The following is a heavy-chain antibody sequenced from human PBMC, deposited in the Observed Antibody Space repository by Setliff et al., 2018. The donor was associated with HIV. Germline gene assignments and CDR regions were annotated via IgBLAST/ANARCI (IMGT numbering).Heavy chain of an antibody. Sequence: GSLRLSCAASGFTFSDHYMDWVRQAPGKGLEWVGRTTNKADSYNTNYAASVKGRFTIARDDSKNSLYLQMNSLKTEDTAVYYCTRVDSNYEKFDCWGQGSLVTVSS. V-gene: IGHV3-72*01. J-gene: IGHJ4*02. CDR2: TTNKADSYNT. CDR3: TRVDSNYEKFDC. CDR1: GFTFSDHY. D-gene: IGHD4-4*01.